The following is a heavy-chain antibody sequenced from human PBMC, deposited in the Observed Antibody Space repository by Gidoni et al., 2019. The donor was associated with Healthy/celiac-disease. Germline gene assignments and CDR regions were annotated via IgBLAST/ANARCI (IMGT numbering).Heavy chain of an antibody. J-gene: IGHJ6*02. CDR2: IIPIFGTA. V-gene: IGHV1-69*01. CDR1: GGPFRSYA. CDR3: ARVGATLPQHYYYYGMDV. D-gene: IGHD1-26*01. Sequence: QVQLVQSGAEVKKPGSSVKVSCKASGGPFRSYAISWVRQAPGQGLEWMGGIIPIFGTANYAQKFQGRVTITADESTSTAYMELSSLRSEDTAVYYCARVGATLPQHYYYYGMDVWGQGTTVTVSS.